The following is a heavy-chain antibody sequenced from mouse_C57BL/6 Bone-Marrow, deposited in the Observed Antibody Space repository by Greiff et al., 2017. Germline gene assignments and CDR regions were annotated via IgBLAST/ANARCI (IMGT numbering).Heavy chain of an antibody. CDR2: ISSGSSTN. CDR1: GFTFSDYG. CDR3: ARRYYGTWFAY. Sequence: EVQVVESGGGLVKPGGSLKLSCAASGFTFSDYGMHWVRQAPEKGLEWVAYISSGSSTNYYADTVKGRFTISRDNAKNTLFLQMTSLRSEDTAMYDCARRYYGTWFAYWGQGTLVTVSA. D-gene: IGHD1-1*01. J-gene: IGHJ3*01. V-gene: IGHV5-17*01.